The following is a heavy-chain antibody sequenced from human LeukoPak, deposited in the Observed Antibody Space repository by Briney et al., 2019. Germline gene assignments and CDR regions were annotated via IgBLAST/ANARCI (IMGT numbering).Heavy chain of an antibody. Sequence: GGSLRLSCAASGFIFSSYAMHWVRQAPGKGLEWVAVISFDGDNDYYAASVMGRFTISRDNSKNTLYLRMNTLRAEDTAVYYCASTTTGGYHSLSFDYWGQGILVTVSS. D-gene: IGHD1-1*01. CDR3: ASTTTGGYHSLSFDY. CDR2: ISFDGDND. CDR1: GFIFSSYA. V-gene: IGHV3-30*04. J-gene: IGHJ4*02.